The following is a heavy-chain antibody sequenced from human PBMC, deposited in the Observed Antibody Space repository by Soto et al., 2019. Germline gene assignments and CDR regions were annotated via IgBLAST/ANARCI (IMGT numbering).Heavy chain of an antibody. CDR3: ARAWSIFGVVTTRFDP. V-gene: IGHV4-30-4*01. CDR2: IYYSGIT. J-gene: IGHJ5*02. D-gene: IGHD3-3*01. Sequence: SETLSLTWTVSGGSISSGDYYWIWIRQPPGKGLEWIGYIYYSGITYYNPSLKSRVTISVDTSKNQFSLKLSSMTAADTAVYYCARAWSIFGVVTTRFDPWGQGTLVTVSS. CDR1: GGSISSGDYY.